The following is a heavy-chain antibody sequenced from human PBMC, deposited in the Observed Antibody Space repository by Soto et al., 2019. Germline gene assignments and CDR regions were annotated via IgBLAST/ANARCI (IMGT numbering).Heavy chain of an antibody. CDR1: GFTISSYG. CDR2: ISYDGSNK. CDR3: AKDDCGGDCYSDY. Sequence: QVQLVESGGGVVQPGRSLRLSCAASGFTISSYGMHWVRQAPGKGLEWVAVISYDGSNKYYADSVKCRFTISRDNYKNTLYLQMNSLRADDRHVYYCAKDDCGGDCYSDYWGQGTLVTVS. J-gene: IGHJ4*02. V-gene: IGHV3-30*18. D-gene: IGHD2-21*02.